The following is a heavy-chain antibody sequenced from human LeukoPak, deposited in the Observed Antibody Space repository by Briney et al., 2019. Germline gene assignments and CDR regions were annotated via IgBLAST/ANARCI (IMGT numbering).Heavy chain of an antibody. V-gene: IGHV3-11*04. Sequence: GGSLRLSCAASGFTFRDYYMAWIRQAPGKGLEWVSYISSSVTTIYYSDSVRGRFTLSRDNAKNSLYLQMNSLRAEDTAVYYCAREIRGVISYYDYWGQGTLVTVSS. CDR1: GFTFRDYY. CDR3: AREIRGVISYYDY. CDR2: ISSSVTTI. D-gene: IGHD3-10*01. J-gene: IGHJ4*02.